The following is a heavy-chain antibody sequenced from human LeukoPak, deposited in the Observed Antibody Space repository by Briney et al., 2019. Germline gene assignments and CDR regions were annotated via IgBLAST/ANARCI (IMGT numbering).Heavy chain of an antibody. CDR3: ARIFRGGTTTELFD. D-gene: IGHD4-17*01. CDR2: IDWDDDK. V-gene: IGHV2-70*11. J-gene: IGHJ4*02. Sequence: SGPALVKPTQTLTLTCTFSGFSLSTSGMCVSWIRQPPGKALEWLARIDWDDDKYYSTSLKTRLTIFKDTSKNQVVLTMTNMDPVDTATYYCARIFRGGTTTELFDWGQGTLVTVSS. CDR1: GFSLSTSGMC.